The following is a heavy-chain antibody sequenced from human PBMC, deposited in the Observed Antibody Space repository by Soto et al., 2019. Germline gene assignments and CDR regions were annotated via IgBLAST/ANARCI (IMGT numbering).Heavy chain of an antibody. CDR3: AIDKTVAGFFDY. CDR2: IWYDGSNK. CDR1: GFTFSSYG. V-gene: IGHV3-33*01. Sequence: GGSLRLSCAASGFTFSSYGMHWVRQAPGKGLEWVAVIWYDGSNKYYADSVKGRFTISRDNSKNTLYLQMNSLRAEDTAVYYCAIDKTVAGFFDYWGQGTLVTVSS. J-gene: IGHJ4*02. D-gene: IGHD6-19*01.